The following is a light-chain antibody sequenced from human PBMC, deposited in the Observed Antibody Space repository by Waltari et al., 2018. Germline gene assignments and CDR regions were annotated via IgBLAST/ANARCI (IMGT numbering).Light chain of an antibody. V-gene: IGKV3-15*01. Sequence: EIVMPQSPATLSVSPGETATLSCRASQSVSSNVAWYQKKPGQAPRLLIYDASTRATSIPAKFRGNGSGTEFTLTISSLQSEDFAVYYCQQYNRWPPITFGHGTRLEIK. CDR1: QSVSSN. CDR3: QQYNRWPPIT. CDR2: DAS. J-gene: IGKJ5*01.